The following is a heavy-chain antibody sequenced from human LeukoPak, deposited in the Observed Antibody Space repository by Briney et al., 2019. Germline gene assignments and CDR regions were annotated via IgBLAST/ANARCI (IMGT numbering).Heavy chain of an antibody. D-gene: IGHD2-2*01. V-gene: IGHV1-2*02. J-gene: IGHJ4*02. CDR1: GYTFTGYY. Sequence: ASVKVSCKASGYTFTGYYMHWVRQAPGQGLEWMGWINPNSGGTNYAQKFQGRVTMTRHTSISTAYIELSRQRSDDTAVYYCARDLGDIVVVPAAMSYWGQGTLVTVSS. CDR2: INPNSGGT. CDR3: ARDLGDIVVVPAAMSY.